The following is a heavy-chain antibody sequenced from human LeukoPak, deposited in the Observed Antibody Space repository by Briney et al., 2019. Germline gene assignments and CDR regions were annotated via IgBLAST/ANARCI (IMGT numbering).Heavy chain of an antibody. J-gene: IGHJ4*02. D-gene: IGHD3-22*01. Sequence: SGPTLVKPTQTLTLTCTFSGFSLSTSGVGVGWIRQPPVKALEWLALIYWNDDKRYSPSLKSRLTITKDTSKNQVVLTMTNMDPVDTATYYCAHTTYYYDSSGRWFDYWGQGTLVTVSS. CDR1: GFSLSTSGVG. V-gene: IGHV2-5*01. CDR3: AHTTYYYDSSGRWFDY. CDR2: IYWNDDK.